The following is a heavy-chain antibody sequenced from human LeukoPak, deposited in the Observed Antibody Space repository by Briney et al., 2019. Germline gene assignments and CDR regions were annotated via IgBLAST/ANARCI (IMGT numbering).Heavy chain of an antibody. CDR1: RFTFSSFA. V-gene: IGHV3-23*01. D-gene: IGHD2-8*01. Sequence: AGSMRPSCAASRFTFSSFAMSWVRQAPGKGMEWVSAISGSGGRTYYGDSVKGRFTIARDNSNNTLYLQMNSLRAEDTAVFYCAREKMVYAMSFYYWGQGTLVTVSS. CDR2: ISGSGGRT. J-gene: IGHJ4*02. CDR3: AREKMVYAMSFYY.